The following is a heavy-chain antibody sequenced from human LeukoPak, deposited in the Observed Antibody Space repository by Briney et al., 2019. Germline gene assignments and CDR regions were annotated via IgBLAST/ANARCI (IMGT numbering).Heavy chain of an antibody. CDR2: IRSNSDGGTI. V-gene: IGHV3-15*01. J-gene: IGHJ5*02. D-gene: IGHD3-22*01. Sequence: GGSLRLSCAASGFRDAWMSWVRQAPGKGLEWVGRIRSNSDGGTIDYAAPVKGRFTLSRDDSKTTLYLQMNSLQTEDTAVYYCATDFYDSTWGQGTLVTVSS. CDR1: GFRDAW. CDR3: ATDFYDST.